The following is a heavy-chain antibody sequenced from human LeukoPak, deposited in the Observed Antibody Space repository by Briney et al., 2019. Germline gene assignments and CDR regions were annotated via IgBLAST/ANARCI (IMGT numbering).Heavy chain of an antibody. Sequence: TSETLSLTCTVSGGSISSSSYYWGWVRQAPGKGLVWVSRINSDGSSTSYADSVKGRFTISRDNAKNTLYLQMNSLRAEDTAVYYCASLTVSSVRVPPIDYWGQGTLVTVSS. CDR3: ASLTVSSVRVPPIDY. CDR2: INSDGSST. J-gene: IGHJ4*02. D-gene: IGHD4-11*01. V-gene: IGHV3-74*01. CDR1: GGSISSSSYY.